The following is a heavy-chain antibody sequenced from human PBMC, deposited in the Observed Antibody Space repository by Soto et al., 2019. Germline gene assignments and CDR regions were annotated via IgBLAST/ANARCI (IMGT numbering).Heavy chain of an antibody. CDR2: ISYDGSNK. D-gene: IGHD1-26*01. V-gene: IGHV3-30*18. CDR1: GFTFSGYG. Sequence: QVQLVESGGGVVQPGRSLRLSCAASGFTFSGYGMHWVRQAPGKGLEWVAVISYDGSNKYYADSVTGRFTISRDNSKNTLYLQMNSLRAEDSAVYYCAKPITETVGFDYWGQGTLVTVSS. CDR3: AKPITETVGFDY. J-gene: IGHJ4*02.